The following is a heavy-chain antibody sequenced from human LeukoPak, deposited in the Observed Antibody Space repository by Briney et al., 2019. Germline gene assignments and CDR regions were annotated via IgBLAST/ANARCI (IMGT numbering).Heavy chain of an antibody. D-gene: IGHD3-10*01. CDR2: ISGSGGST. CDR3: AKEGGWFGELSNLDY. J-gene: IGHJ4*02. V-gene: IGHV3-23*01. CDR1: GFTFSNAW. Sequence: GGSLRLSCAASGFTFSNAWMSWVRQAPGKGLEWVSAISGSGGSTYYADSVKGRFTISRDNSKNALYLQMNSLRAEDTAVYYCAKEGGWFGELSNLDYWGQGTLVTVSS.